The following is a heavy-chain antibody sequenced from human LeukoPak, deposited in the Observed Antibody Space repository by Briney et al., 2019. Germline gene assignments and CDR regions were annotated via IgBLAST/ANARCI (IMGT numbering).Heavy chain of an antibody. Sequence: GGSLRLSCAASGFTFSSYGMHWVRQAPGKGLGWVAFIRYDGSNKYYADSVKGRFTISRDNSKNTLYLQMNSLRPEDTAVYYCANENYYDSSGFPDHWGQGTLVTVSS. J-gene: IGHJ4*02. D-gene: IGHD3-22*01. CDR1: GFTFSSYG. CDR2: IRYDGSNK. V-gene: IGHV3-30*02. CDR3: ANENYYDSSGFPDH.